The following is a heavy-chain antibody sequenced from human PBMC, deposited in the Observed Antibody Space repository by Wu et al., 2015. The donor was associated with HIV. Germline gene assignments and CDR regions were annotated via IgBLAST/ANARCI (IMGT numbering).Heavy chain of an antibody. D-gene: IGHD6-13*01. CDR3: ARGREKNPSSDSWSLRFDS. CDR2: MNPNSGNT. Sequence: QVQLVQSGAEVKKPGASVKVSCKASGYSFTNYDINWVRQATGQGLEWMGWMNPNSGNTGYAQKFQGRVTMARNTFISTAYTELSSLRFEDTAIYYCARGREKNPSSDSWSLRFDSWGQGTLVTLSS. CDR1: GYSFTNYD. V-gene: IGHV1-8*01. J-gene: IGHJ4*02.